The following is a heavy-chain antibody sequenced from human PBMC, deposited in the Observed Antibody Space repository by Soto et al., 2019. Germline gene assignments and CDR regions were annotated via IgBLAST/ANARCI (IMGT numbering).Heavy chain of an antibody. CDR2: INHSGST. V-gene: IGHV4-34*01. CDR1: GGSFSGYY. CDR3: ARGLEVAVPAVSLIKGYYYYMDV. J-gene: IGHJ6*03. D-gene: IGHD2-2*01. Sequence: SETLSLTCAVYGGSFSGYYWSWIRQPPGKGREWIGEINHSGSTDYNPSLKSRVTISVDTSKNEFSLKLSSATAADTAAYYCARGLEVAVPAVSLIKGYYYYMDVWGKATTVTVSS.